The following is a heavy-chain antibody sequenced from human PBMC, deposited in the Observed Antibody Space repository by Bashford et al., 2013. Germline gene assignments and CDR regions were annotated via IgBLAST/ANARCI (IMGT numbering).Heavy chain of an antibody. CDR3: ARHGPMFVSTEPSHYYYGMDV. CDR1: GYTFTSYW. D-gene: IGHD3-10*02. J-gene: IGHJ6*02. V-gene: IGHV5-51*01. CDR2: IDPADSDT. Sequence: ESLKISCQGSGYTFTSYWIGWVRQIPGKGLEWMAIIDPADSDTRYSPSFQGQVTISADKSISTAYLQWSSLKASDTAMYYCARHGPMFVSTEPSHYYYGMDVWGQGTTVTVSS.